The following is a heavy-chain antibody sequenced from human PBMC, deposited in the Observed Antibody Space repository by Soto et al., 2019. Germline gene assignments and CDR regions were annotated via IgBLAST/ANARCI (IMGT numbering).Heavy chain of an antibody. D-gene: IGHD3-16*02. J-gene: IGHJ4*02. CDR3: AAFGGVIVDY. Sequence: SETLSLTCTVSGGSISSSSYYWGWIRQPPGKGLEWIGSIYYSGSTYYNPSLKSRVTISVDTSKNQFSLKLSSVTAADTAVYYCAAFGGVIVDYWGQGTLVTVSS. CDR1: GGSISSSSYY. V-gene: IGHV4-39*01. CDR2: IYYSGST.